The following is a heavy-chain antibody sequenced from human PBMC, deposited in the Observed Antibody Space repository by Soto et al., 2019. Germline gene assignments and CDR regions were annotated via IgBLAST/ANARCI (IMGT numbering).Heavy chain of an antibody. J-gene: IGHJ5*02. Sequence: PSETLSLTCTVSGGSIRSGGYSLSWIRQPPGKGLEWIGYIYHSGSTYYNPSLKSRVTISVDRSKSQFSLKLSSVTAADTAVYYCARVPSPWGQGTLVTVSS. CDR2: IYHSGST. CDR3: ARVPSP. CDR1: GGSIRSGGYS. V-gene: IGHV4-30-2*01.